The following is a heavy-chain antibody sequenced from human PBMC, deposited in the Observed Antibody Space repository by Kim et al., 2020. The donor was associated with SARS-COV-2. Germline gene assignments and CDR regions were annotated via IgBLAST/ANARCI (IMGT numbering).Heavy chain of an antibody. V-gene: IGHV1-3*01. Sequence: ASVKVSCKASGYTFTTYAMHWVRQAPGQRPEWMGWINCGTGNTKYSQRFQDRITITRDTSASSAYMELRSLRSEDTGVYYCAREGGFSGRMQDGMDVWGQGTTVTVSS. CDR2: INCGTGNT. CDR1: GYTFTTYA. CDR3: AREGGFSGRMQDGMDV. D-gene: IGHD3-10*01. J-gene: IGHJ6*02.